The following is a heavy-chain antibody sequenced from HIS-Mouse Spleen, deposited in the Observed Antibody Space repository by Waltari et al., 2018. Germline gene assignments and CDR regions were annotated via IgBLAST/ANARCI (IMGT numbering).Heavy chain of an antibody. J-gene: IGHJ4*02. D-gene: IGHD5-12*01. CDR2: ISYDGSNK. Sequence: QVQLVESGGGVVQPGRSLRLSCVASGFTFSSYAMHWVRQAPGKGLEWVAVISYDGSNKYYAASVKGRFTISRDNSKNTLYLQMNSLRAEDTAVYYCARAGTLHIVATTFDYWGQGTLVTVSS. CDR1: GFTFSSYA. V-gene: IGHV3-30*04. CDR3: ARAGTLHIVATTFDY.